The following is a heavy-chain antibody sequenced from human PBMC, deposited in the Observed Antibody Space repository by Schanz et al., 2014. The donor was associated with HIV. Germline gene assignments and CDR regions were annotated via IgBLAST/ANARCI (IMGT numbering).Heavy chain of an antibody. J-gene: IGHJ4*02. Sequence: QVQLVQSGAEVKKPGSSVKVSCRASGGTFNIYGISWVRQAPGQGLEWMGGFIPVFGTANYAQKFQGRVTINADQSTTTVYMYLSSLRSDDTAVYYCARSRYGDHPYYFDLWGQGTPVAVS. V-gene: IGHV1-69*01. D-gene: IGHD2-21*02. CDR1: GGTFNIYG. CDR3: ARSRYGDHPYYFDL. CDR2: FIPVFGTA.